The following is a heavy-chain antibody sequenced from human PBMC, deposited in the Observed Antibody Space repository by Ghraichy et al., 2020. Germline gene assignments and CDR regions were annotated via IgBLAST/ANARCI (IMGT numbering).Heavy chain of an antibody. CDR3: ARARVIWCGSHRAMDV. CDR1: GGSMISGDHY. Sequence: SETLSLTCTVSGGSMISGDHYWSWIRQPPGKGRVWIGYIYYSGNTYYRSSLESRLTMSVDTSKSQFSLKLNSVTAADTAVYFCARARVIWCGSHRAMDVWGRGTTVTVSS. J-gene: IGHJ6*02. V-gene: IGHV4-30-4*01. CDR2: IYYSGNT. D-gene: IGHD3-3*01.